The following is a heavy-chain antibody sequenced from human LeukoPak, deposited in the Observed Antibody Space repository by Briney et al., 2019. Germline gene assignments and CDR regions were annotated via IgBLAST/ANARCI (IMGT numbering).Heavy chain of an antibody. D-gene: IGHD3-10*01. Sequence: GSSVKVSCKASGGTFSSYAISWVRQAPGQGLEWMGRIIPILGTANYAQKFQGRVTITADESTSTAYMELSSLRSEDTAVYYCAREYYYGSGSYYNGPDYWGQGTLVTVSS. J-gene: IGHJ4*02. CDR3: AREYYYGSGSYYNGPDY. CDR1: GGTFSSYA. V-gene: IGHV1-69*11. CDR2: IIPILGTA.